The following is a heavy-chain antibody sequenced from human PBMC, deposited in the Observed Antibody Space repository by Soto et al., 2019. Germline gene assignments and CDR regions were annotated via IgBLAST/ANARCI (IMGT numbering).Heavy chain of an antibody. CDR2: IYYSGST. V-gene: IGHV4-61*01. J-gene: IGHJ4*02. CDR1: GFSVSSGSFY. CDR3: AREYSSGWYPNFDY. Sequence: PLDTLSLTCIFSGFSVSSGSFYWSWIRQPPGKGLEWIGYIYYSGSTNYNPSLKSRVTMSVDRSKNQFSLKLTSVTAADTAVYYCAREYSSGWYPNFDYWGQGAPVNVSS. D-gene: IGHD6-19*01.